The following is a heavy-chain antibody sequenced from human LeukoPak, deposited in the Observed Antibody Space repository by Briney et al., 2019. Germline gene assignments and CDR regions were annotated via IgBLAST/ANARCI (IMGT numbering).Heavy chain of an antibody. Sequence: GGSLRLSCAATGFTFSSYAMSWVRQAPGKGLEWLSAISGTGGSTYYTDSVRGRFTISRDNSKNTLNLQMNSLKDEDTAVYYCAKEGYRMVRGTGETWGQGTLVTVSS. CDR2: ISGTGGST. D-gene: IGHD3-10*01. V-gene: IGHV3-23*01. CDR3: AKEGYRMVRGTGET. J-gene: IGHJ5*02. CDR1: GFTFSSYA.